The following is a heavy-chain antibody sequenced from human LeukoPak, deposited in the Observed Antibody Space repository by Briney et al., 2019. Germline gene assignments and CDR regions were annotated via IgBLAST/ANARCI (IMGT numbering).Heavy chain of an antibody. CDR3: ARDRRDXXXXXSSGYYYGD. D-gene: IGHD3-22*01. J-gene: IGHJ4*02. Sequence: PGGSLRLSCAASGFTFSSYSMNWVRQAPGKGLEWVSSISSSSSYIYYADSVKGRFPISRDHAKNSLYLQMSRLRAEDTAVYYCARDRRDXXXXXSSGYYYGDWGQGTLVTX. CDR1: GFTFSSYS. V-gene: IGHV3-21*01. CDR2: ISSSSSYI.